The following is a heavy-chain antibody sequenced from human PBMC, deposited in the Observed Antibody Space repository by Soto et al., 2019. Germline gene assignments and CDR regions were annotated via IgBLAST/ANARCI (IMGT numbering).Heavy chain of an antibody. CDR3: ARVIAAAGHRFYYYYYGMDV. CDR1: GFSFTSYW. V-gene: IGHV5-51*01. CDR2: IYPGASDT. Sequence: GESLKISCKGSGFSFTSYWIGWVRQMPGKGLEWMGIIYPGASDTRYSPSFQGQVTISADKSISTAYLQWSSLKASDTAMYYCARVIAAAGHRFYYYYYGMDVWGQGTTVTVSS. D-gene: IGHD6-13*01. J-gene: IGHJ6*02.